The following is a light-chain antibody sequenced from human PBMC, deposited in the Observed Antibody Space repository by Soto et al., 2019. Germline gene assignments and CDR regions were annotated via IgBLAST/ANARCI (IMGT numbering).Light chain of an antibody. Sequence: DIQMTQSPSTLSASVGDRVTITCRASQSGSTRLAWYQQKPGKAPKLLIYDDSSLQTGVPSRFSGSGSGAEFTLTISSLQPDDFATYYCQQYQSYSETFGHGTKVQIK. CDR1: QSGSTR. J-gene: IGKJ1*01. CDR3: QQYQSYSET. V-gene: IGKV1-5*01. CDR2: DDS.